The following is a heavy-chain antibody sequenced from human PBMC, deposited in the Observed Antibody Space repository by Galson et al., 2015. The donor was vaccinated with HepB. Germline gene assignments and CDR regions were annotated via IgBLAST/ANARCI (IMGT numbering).Heavy chain of an antibody. Sequence: SVKVSCKASGYTFTDYYIHWVRQAPGQGLEWMGWIKPNSGDTNYVQIFQGRVTMTSDTSISTAYMELSRLRSDDTAVYYCARAVKHYYDSSGYLADWYFDLWGRGTLVTVSS. D-gene: IGHD3-22*01. J-gene: IGHJ2*01. V-gene: IGHV1-2*02. CDR2: IKPNSGDT. CDR1: GYTFTDYY. CDR3: ARAVKHYYDSSGYLADWYFDL.